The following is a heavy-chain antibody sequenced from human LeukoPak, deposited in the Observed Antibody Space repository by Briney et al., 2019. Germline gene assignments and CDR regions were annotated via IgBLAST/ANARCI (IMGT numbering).Heavy chain of an antibody. CDR2: IYPGDSDT. Sequence: GESLKISCKGSGYSFTSYWIGWVRQMPGKGLEWMGIIYPGDSDTRYSPSFQGQVTISADKSISTAYLQWSSLKASDTAMYYCARHGLNYYFHMDVWGQGATVTVSS. V-gene: IGHV5-51*01. J-gene: IGHJ6*02. CDR3: ARHGLNYYFHMDV. CDR1: GYSFTSYW.